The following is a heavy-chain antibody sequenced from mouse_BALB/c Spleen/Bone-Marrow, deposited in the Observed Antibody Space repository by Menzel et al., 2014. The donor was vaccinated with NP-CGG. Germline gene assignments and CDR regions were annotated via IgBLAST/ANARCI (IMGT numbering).Heavy chain of an antibody. CDR3: GRVYYYGSCYFDY. D-gene: IGHD1-1*01. Sequence: VQLQQSGHELVKPGASVKISCKASGYSFTGYFMNWVKQSHGKSLEWIGRINPYNGDTFYNQKFKGKATLTVDKSSSTARMELLSLTSEDSAVYYCGRVYYYGSCYFDYWGQGTPLTVSS. CDR1: GYSFTGYF. CDR2: INPYNGDT. J-gene: IGHJ2*01. V-gene: IGHV1-37*01.